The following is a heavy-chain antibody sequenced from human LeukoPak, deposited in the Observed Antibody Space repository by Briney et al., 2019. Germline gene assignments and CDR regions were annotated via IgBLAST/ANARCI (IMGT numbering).Heavy chain of an antibody. D-gene: IGHD6-19*01. J-gene: IGHJ4*02. CDR3: AREYSGWYDY. Sequence: PSETLSLTCIVSGGSISGYYWNWIRQSSGKGLEWIGYIDNNGNTKYNPSLKSRVIISKDTSKNHFSLKLSSVTAADTAVYYCAREYSGWYDYWGQGTLVTVSS. V-gene: IGHV4-59*01. CDR1: GGSISGYY. CDR2: IDNNGNT.